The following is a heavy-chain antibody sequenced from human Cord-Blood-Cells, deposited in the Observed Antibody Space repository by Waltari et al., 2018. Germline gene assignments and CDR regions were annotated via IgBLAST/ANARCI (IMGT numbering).Heavy chain of an antibody. Sequence: QVQLVQSGAEVKKPGASVKVSCKVSGYTLTELSMHWVRQDPGKGLEWMGGCDPEDGETSYSQKFQGRVTMTEDTSTDTAYMELSSLRSEDTAVYYCATGKVAVVISSPTFDYWGQGTLVTVSS. CDR2: CDPEDGET. V-gene: IGHV1-24*01. D-gene: IGHD3-22*01. CDR3: ATGKVAVVISSPTFDY. CDR1: GYTLTELS. J-gene: IGHJ4*02.